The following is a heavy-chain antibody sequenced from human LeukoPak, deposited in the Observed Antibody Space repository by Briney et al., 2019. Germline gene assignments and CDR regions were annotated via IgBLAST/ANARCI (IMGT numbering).Heavy chain of an antibody. CDR2: ISYDGSNK. Sequence: GRSLRLSCAASGFTFSSYAMHWVRKAPGKGLEWVAVISYDGSNKYYADSVKGRFTISRDNSKNTLYLQMNSLRAEDTAVYYCVKESWTGDRDYWGQGTLVTVSS. D-gene: IGHD3/OR15-3a*01. J-gene: IGHJ4*02. CDR3: VKESWTGDRDY. V-gene: IGHV3-30-3*01. CDR1: GFTFSSYA.